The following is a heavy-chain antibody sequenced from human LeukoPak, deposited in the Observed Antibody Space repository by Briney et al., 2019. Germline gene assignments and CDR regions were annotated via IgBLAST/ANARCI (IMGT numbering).Heavy chain of an antibody. CDR2: IDDGGVIR. CDR3: AKRLKRNYYYHYAMDV. J-gene: IGHJ6*02. V-gene: IGHV3-23*01. D-gene: IGHD3-22*01. CDR1: GFTFETHA. Sequence: GGSLRLSCAASGFTFETHAMSWVRQAPGKGLEWVSRIDDGGVIRSYADSVKGRFTISRDNSKMTLTLQMNSLRAEDTAVYYCAKRLKRNYYYHYAMDVWGQGTTVTVSS.